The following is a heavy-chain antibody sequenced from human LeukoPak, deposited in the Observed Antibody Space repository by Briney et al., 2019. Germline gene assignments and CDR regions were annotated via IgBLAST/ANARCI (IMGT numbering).Heavy chain of an antibody. J-gene: IGHJ3*02. CDR1: GFTFSSYE. CDR2: ISSSGSTI. V-gene: IGHV3-48*03. Sequence: GGSLRLSCAASGFTFSSYEMNWVRQAPGKGLEWLSYISSSGSTIYYADSVKGRFTISRDNAKNSLYLQMNSLRAEDTAVYYCGRSRIVVVHDAFDIWGQGTVVTVSS. D-gene: IGHD3-22*01. CDR3: GRSRIVVVHDAFDI.